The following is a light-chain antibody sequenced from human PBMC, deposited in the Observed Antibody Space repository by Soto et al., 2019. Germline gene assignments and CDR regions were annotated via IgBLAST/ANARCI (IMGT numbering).Light chain of an antibody. Sequence: QSVLTQPASVSGSPGQSITISCTGTSSDVGSYNLVSWYQQHPGKAPKLMIYEVSKRPSGVSNRFSGSKSGNTASPTISGLQAEDEADYYCCSYAGSSPYVFGTGTKVTVL. CDR3: CSYAGSSPYV. J-gene: IGLJ1*01. V-gene: IGLV2-23*02. CDR1: SSDVGSYNL. CDR2: EVS.